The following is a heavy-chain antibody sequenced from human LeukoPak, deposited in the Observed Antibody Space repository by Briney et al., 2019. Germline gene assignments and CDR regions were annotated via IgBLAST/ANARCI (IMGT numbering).Heavy chain of an antibody. CDR1: GFTFSSFA. Sequence: GGSLRLSCAASGFTFSSFAMTWVRQAPGKGLEWVSAVSRNGDSTYYADSVKGRFTISRDNSKNTLYLQMNSLRAEDTALYHCAKDLIAVGDGYYFDYWGQGTLVTVSS. CDR2: VSRNGDST. J-gene: IGHJ4*02. D-gene: IGHD6-19*01. CDR3: AKDLIAVGDGYYFDY. V-gene: IGHV3-23*01.